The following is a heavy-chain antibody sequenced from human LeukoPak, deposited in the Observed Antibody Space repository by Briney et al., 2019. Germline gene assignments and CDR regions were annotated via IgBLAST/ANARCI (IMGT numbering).Heavy chain of an antibody. CDR3: ARVVAVRSPDDY. D-gene: IGHD6-6*01. CDR2: MNPNSGNT. V-gene: IGHV1-8*01. CDR1: GYTFTSYD. J-gene: IGHJ4*02. Sequence: ASVKVSCKASGYTFTSYDINWGRQATGQGLEWMGWMNPNSGNTGYAQKFQGRVTMTRNTSISTAYMELSSLRSEDTAVYYCARVVAVRSPDDYWGQGTLVTVSS.